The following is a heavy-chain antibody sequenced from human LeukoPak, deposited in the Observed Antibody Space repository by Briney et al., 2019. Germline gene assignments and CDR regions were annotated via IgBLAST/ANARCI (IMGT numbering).Heavy chain of an antibody. J-gene: IGHJ4*02. CDR2: IYYSGST. D-gene: IGHD2-15*01. CDR1: GGSISSSSYY. V-gene: IGHV4-39*07. CDR3: ARDLATCSGSSCYSFDY. Sequence: SETLSLTCTVSGGSISSSSYYWGWIRQPPGKGLEWIGSIYYSGSTYYNPSLKSRVTISVDTSKNQFSLKLSSVTAADTAVYYCARDLATCSGSSCYSFDYWGQGTLVTVSS.